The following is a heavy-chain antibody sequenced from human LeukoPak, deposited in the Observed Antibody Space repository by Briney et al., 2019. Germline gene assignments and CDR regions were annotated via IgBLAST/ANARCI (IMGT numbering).Heavy chain of an antibody. CDR1: GFTFSDYY. CDR3: ARDYSGYYFDY. Sequence: PGGSLRLSCAASGFTFSDYYMSWIRQAPGKGLEWVALISYDGSNKYYADSVKGRFTISRDNSRNTLYLQMNSLRAEDTAAYYCARDYSGYYFDYWGQGTLVTVSS. CDR2: ISYDGSNK. V-gene: IGHV3-30-3*01. D-gene: IGHD2-15*01. J-gene: IGHJ4*02.